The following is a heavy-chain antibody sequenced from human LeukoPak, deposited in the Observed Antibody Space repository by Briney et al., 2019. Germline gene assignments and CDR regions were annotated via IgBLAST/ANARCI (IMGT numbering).Heavy chain of an antibody. V-gene: IGHV4-34*01. Sequence: SETLSLTCAVYGGSFSGYYWSWIRQPPGKGLEWIGEINHSGSTNYNPSLKSRVTISVDTSKNQFSLKLSSVTAADTAVYYCARDCSVYCSGGSCYPNPYNWFDPWGQGTLVTVSS. D-gene: IGHD2-15*01. J-gene: IGHJ5*02. CDR2: INHSGST. CDR3: ARDCSVYCSGGSCYPNPYNWFDP. CDR1: GGSFSGYY.